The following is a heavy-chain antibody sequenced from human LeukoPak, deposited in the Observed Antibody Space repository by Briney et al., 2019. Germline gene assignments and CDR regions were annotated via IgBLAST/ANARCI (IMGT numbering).Heavy chain of an antibody. J-gene: IGHJ4*02. Sequence: GGSLRLSCAASGFTFNSYAMSWVRQAPGKGLEWVANIKQDGSEKHYVDSVKGRFTISRDNAKNSLYLQMNSLRAEDTAVYYCARYLNSGPADYWGQGTLVTVSS. CDR3: ARYLNSGPADY. V-gene: IGHV3-7*01. CDR1: GFTFNSYA. D-gene: IGHD6-19*01. CDR2: IKQDGSEK.